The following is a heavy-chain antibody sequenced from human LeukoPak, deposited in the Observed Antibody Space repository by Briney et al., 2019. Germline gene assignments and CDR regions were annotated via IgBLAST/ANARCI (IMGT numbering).Heavy chain of an antibody. CDR2: IKQDGSEK. Sequence: GGSLRLSCAASGFIFSGYWMTWVRQAPGKGLEWVANIKQDGSEKYYVDSVKGRFTISRDNAKNSLYLQMNSLRAEDTAIYYCARDRQLAWYYYMDVWGKGTTVTVSS. J-gene: IGHJ6*03. CDR1: GFIFSGYW. CDR3: ARDRQLAWYYYMDV. D-gene: IGHD6-6*01. V-gene: IGHV3-7*01.